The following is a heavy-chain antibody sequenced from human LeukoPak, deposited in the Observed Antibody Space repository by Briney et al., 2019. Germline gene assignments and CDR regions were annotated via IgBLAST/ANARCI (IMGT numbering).Heavy chain of an antibody. D-gene: IGHD2-2*01. CDR2: IYYCGST. V-gene: IGHV4-39*07. J-gene: IGHJ5*02. CDR3: ARSRSRYCSSTSCYQNWFDP. Sequence: SEALSLTWTGSGGSISRCSYYWGWVRQPPGKGLGWIGRIYYCGSTYYNPSLKSRVTISVDTSKNQFSLKLSSVTAADTAVYYCARSRSRYCSSTSCYQNWFDPWGQGTLVTVSS. CDR1: GGSISRCSYY.